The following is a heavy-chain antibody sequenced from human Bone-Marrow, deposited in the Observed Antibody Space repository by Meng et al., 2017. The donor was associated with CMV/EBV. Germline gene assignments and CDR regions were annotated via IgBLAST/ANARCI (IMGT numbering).Heavy chain of an antibody. J-gene: IGHJ5*02. D-gene: IGHD4-11*01. CDR3: ARVGRVRFLQGWFDP. V-gene: IGHV4-59*01. CDR1: GGSISSYY. Sequence: SETLSLTCTVSGGSISSYYWSWIRQPPGKGLEWIGYIYYSGSTNYNPSLKSRVTISVDTSKNQFSLKLSSVTAADTAVYYCARVGRVRFLQGWFDPWGQGTLVTVSS. CDR2: IYYSGST.